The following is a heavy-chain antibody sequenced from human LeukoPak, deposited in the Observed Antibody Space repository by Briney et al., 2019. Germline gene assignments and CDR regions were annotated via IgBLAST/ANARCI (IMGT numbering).Heavy chain of an antibody. CDR3: ARDYSGFRYGENWFDP. CDR1: GFTFSSYS. CDR2: ISSSSSYI. J-gene: IGHJ5*02. D-gene: IGHD3-10*01. Sequence: GGSLRLSCAASGFTFSSYSMNWVRQAPGKGLEWVSSISSSSSYIYYADSVKGRFTISRDNAKNSLYLQMNSLRAEDTAVYYCARDYSGFRYGENWFDPWGQGTLVTVSS. V-gene: IGHV3-21*01.